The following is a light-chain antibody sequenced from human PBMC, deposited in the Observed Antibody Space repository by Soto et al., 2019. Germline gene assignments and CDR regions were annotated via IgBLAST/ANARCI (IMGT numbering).Light chain of an antibody. CDR1: QGISHF. CDR2: AAS. J-gene: IGKJ1*01. CDR3: QRYNDAST. Sequence: DIQMTQSPSSLSASVGDRVTITCRASQGISHFLAWYQQKPGQVPKLLIYAASTLLPGVPSRFSGSGSGTDFTLTISSLQPEDVATYYWQRYNDASTFGQGTKVEI. V-gene: IGKV1-27*01.